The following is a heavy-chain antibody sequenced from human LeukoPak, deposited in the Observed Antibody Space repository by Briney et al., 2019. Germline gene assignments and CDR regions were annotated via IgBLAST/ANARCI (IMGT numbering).Heavy chain of an antibody. CDR2: ISAYNGNT. D-gene: IGHD2-2*01. V-gene: IGHV1-18*04. CDR3: ARTVVVVPAAMGSYYFDY. J-gene: IGHJ4*02. CDR1: GYTFTSYG. Sequence: GASVKVSCKASGYTFTSYGISWVRQAPGQGLEWMGWISAYNGNTNYAQKLQGRVTMTTDTSTSTAYMELRSLRSDDTAVYYWARTVVVVPAAMGSYYFDYWGQGALVTVSS.